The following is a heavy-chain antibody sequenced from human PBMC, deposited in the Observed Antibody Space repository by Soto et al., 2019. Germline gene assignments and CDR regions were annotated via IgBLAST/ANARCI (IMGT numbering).Heavy chain of an antibody. CDR2: ISSSSSYI. V-gene: IGHV3-21*01. CDR3: AREADYGDFDDY. Sequence: PGGSLRLSCAASGFTFSSYSMNWVRQAPGKGLEWVSSISSSSSYIYYADSVKGRFTISRDNAKNSLYLQMNSLRAEDTAVYYCAREADYGDFDDYWGQGTLVTVSS. D-gene: IGHD4-17*01. CDR1: GFTFSSYS. J-gene: IGHJ4*02.